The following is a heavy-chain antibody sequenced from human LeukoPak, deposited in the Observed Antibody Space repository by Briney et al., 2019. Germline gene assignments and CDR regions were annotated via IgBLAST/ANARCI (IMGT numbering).Heavy chain of an antibody. CDR2: ISYDGSNK. V-gene: IGHV3-30*18. J-gene: IGHJ4*02. CDR3: AKDLFIVLMVYAQDY. D-gene: IGHD2-8*01. CDR1: GFTFSSYW. Sequence: GGSLRLSCAASGFTFSSYWMHWVRQAPGKGLEWVAVISYDGSNKYYADSVKGRFTISRDNSKNTLYLQMNSLRAEDTAVYYCAKDLFIVLMVYAQDYWGQGTLVTVSS.